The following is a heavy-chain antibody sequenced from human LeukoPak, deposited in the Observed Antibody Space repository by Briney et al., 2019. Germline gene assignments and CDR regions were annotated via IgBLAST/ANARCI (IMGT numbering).Heavy chain of an antibody. D-gene: IGHD3-9*01. V-gene: IGHV1-69*04. CDR3: AKDRYDILTGSGVDY. J-gene: IGHJ4*02. CDR1: GGTFSSYA. Sequence: GSSVKVSCKASGGTFSSYAISWVRQAPGQGLEWMGRIIPILGIANYAQKFQGRVTITADKSTSTAYMELSSLRSEDTAVYYCAKDRYDILTGSGVDYWGQGTLVTVSS. CDR2: IIPILGIA.